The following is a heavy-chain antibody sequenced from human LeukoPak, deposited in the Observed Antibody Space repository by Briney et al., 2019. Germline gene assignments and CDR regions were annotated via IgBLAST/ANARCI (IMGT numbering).Heavy chain of an antibody. V-gene: IGHV3-30*04. CDR3: ARDIYSSSWYERYSSGPAGY. Sequence: GGSLRLSCAASGFTFSSYAMHWVRQAPGKGLEWVAVISYDGSNKYYADSVKGRFTISRDNSKNTLYLQMNSLRAEDTAVYYCARDIYSSSWYERYSSGPAGYCGQGTLVTVSS. CDR2: ISYDGSNK. D-gene: IGHD6-13*01. J-gene: IGHJ4*02. CDR1: GFTFSSYA.